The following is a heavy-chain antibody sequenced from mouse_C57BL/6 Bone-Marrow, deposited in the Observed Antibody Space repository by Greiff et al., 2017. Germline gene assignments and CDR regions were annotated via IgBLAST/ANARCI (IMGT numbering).Heavy chain of an antibody. Sequence: QVQLQQSGAELVKPGASVKMSCKASGYTFTTYPMEWMKQNHGKSLEWIGNFHPYNDDTKYNEKFKGKATLTVEKSSSTVYLELSRLTSDDSAVYYCAIAYYSNYVFDYWGQGTTLTVSS. CDR2: FHPYNDDT. CDR1: GYTFTTYP. CDR3: AIAYYSNYVFDY. D-gene: IGHD2-5*01. V-gene: IGHV1-47*01. J-gene: IGHJ2*01.